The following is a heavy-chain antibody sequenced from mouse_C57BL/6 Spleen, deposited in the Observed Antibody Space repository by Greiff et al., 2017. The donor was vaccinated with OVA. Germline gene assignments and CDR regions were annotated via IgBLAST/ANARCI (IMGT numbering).Heavy chain of an antibody. CDR1: GFSLTSYG. J-gene: IGHJ4*01. CDR2: IWSGGST. D-gene: IGHD2-5*01. V-gene: IGHV2-2*01. CDR3: ARNDYYSNEGYYAMDY. Sequence: QVQLKESGPGLVQPSQSLSITCTASGFSLTSYGVHWVRQSPGKGLEWLGVIWSGGSTDYNAAFISRLSISKNNTESKVFFKINSQQADDTAIYYCARNDYYSNEGYYAMDYWGQGTSVTVSS.